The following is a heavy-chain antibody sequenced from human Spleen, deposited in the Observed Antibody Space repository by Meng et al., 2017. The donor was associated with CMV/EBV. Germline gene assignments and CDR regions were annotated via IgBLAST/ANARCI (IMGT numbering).Heavy chain of an antibody. Sequence: GGSLRLSCAASGFTFSSYAMHWVRQAPGKGLEWVAVISYDGSNKYYADSVKGRFTISRDNSKNTLYLQMNSLRAEDTAVYYCARDRTIVVVPAAIGGGAFDIWGQGTMVTVSS. V-gene: IGHV3-30-3*01. D-gene: IGHD2-2*02. CDR3: ARDRTIVVVPAAIGGGAFDI. CDR1: GFTFSSYA. J-gene: IGHJ3*02. CDR2: ISYDGSNK.